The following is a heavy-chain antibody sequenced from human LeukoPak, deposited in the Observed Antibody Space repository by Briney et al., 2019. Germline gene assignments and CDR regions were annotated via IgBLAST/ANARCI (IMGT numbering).Heavy chain of an antibody. J-gene: IGHJ5*02. Sequence: PGGSLRLSCAASRFTFDDYAMHWVRQAPGKGLEWVSGISWNSGSIGYADSVKGRFTISRDNAKNSLYLQMNSLRAEDTALYYCARGGSGSYFEDNWFDPWGQGTLVTVSS. CDR3: ARGGSGSYFEDNWFDP. CDR2: ISWNSGSI. V-gene: IGHV3-9*01. CDR1: RFTFDDYA. D-gene: IGHD1-26*01.